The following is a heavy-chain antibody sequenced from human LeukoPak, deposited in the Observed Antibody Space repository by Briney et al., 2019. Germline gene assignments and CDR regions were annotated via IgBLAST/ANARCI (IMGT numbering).Heavy chain of an antibody. CDR3: AGQTRYCSSTSCYGKAGDY. V-gene: IGHV4-34*01. J-gene: IGHJ4*02. CDR1: GGSFSGYY. Sequence: SETLSLTCAVYGGSFSGYYWSWIRQPPGKGLEWIGEINHSGSTNYNPSLKSRVTISVDTSKNQFSLKLSSVTAADTAVYYCAGQTRYCSSTSCYGKAGDYWGQGTLVTVSS. CDR2: INHSGST. D-gene: IGHD2-2*01.